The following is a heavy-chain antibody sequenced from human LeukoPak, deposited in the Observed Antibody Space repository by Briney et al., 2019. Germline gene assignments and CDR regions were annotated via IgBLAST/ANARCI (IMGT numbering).Heavy chain of an antibody. J-gene: IGHJ5*02. D-gene: IGHD2-21*02. Sequence: PSQTLSLTWAVSGDSISSGGYSWSWIRQPPGKGLEWIGYVYHSGSTYYNPSLKSRLTISVDRSKNQFSLRLSSVTAADTAVYYCARAKGDCTTTTCYGGWDWFDPWGQGTLVTVSS. CDR1: GDSISSGGYS. CDR3: ARAKGDCTTTTCYGGWDWFDP. V-gene: IGHV4-30-2*01. CDR2: VYHSGST.